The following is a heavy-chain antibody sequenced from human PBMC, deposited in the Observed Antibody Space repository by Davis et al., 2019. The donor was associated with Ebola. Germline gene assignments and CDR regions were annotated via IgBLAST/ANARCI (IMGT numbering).Heavy chain of an antibody. CDR2: ISRGGNTK. J-gene: IGHJ6*02. V-gene: IGHV3-48*03. CDR3: AATYVSGLLQVFGGMDV. D-gene: IGHD5-18*01. CDR1: GFTFSDYK. Sequence: LTCAASGFTFSDYKMNWVRQAPGKGLEWISYISRGGNTKYYADSVKGRFSISRDNAKDSLYLQMSSLGAEDTAVYYCAATYVSGLLQVFGGMDVWGQGTTVTVSS.